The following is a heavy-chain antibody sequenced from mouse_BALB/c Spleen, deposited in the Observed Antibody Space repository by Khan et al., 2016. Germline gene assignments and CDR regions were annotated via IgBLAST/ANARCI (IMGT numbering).Heavy chain of an antibody. D-gene: IGHD1-2*01. J-gene: IGHJ3*01. CDR1: EYEFPSHD. V-gene: IGHV5-2*01. Sequence: EVELVESGGGLVQPGESLKLSCEANEYEFPSHDMSWVRKTPEKRLELVAAINSDGGSTYYPDTMERRFIISRDNNKKSLYLQMRRLRSEDRGLYYCARHGAYGFWFAYWGQGTLGTVSA. CDR3: ARHGAYGFWFAY. CDR2: INSDGGST.